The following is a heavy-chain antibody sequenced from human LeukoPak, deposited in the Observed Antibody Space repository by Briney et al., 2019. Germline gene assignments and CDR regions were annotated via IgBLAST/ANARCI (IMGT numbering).Heavy chain of an antibody. CDR1: GFTFDSYG. V-gene: IGHV3-21*01. J-gene: IGHJ4*02. Sequence: GGSLRLSCVASGFTFDSYGMNWVRQAPGKGLEWISSISSSSTYIYYADSVKGRFTISRDNAKNSLYLQTNSLRAEDTAVYYCARAYCSSTRCSYYFDSWGQGTLVTVSS. CDR3: ARAYCSSTRCSYYFDS. CDR2: ISSSSTYI. D-gene: IGHD2-2*01.